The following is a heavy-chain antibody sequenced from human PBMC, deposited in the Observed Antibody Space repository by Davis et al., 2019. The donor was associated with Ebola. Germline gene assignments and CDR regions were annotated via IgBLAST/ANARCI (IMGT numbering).Heavy chain of an antibody. J-gene: IGHJ4*02. CDR2: IYHSGST. V-gene: IGHV4-30-2*01. D-gene: IGHD2-2*01. CDR1: GGSISSGGYS. CDR3: ARGATMPRVDY. Sequence: PSETLSLTCAVSGGSISSGGYSWSWIRQPPGKGLEWIGYIYHSGSTYYNPSLKSRVTISVDRSKNQFSLKLSSVTAADTAVYYCARGATMPRVDYWGQGTLVTGSS.